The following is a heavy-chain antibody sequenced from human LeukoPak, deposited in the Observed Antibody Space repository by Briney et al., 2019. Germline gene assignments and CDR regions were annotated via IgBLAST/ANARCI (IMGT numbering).Heavy chain of an antibody. CDR3: TRVQAGRSGLMDV. V-gene: IGHV3-74*01. CDR2: IDPDGSTT. J-gene: IGHJ6*02. D-gene: IGHD2-8*02. Sequence: PGGSLRLSCAASGFTLNGYWMHWGRQAPGEGLVWVSRIDPDGSTTNYAESVKGRFTTSRDNAKNTMYLQMNSLRAEDTALYYCTRVQAGRSGLMDVWGRGTTVTVSS. CDR1: GFTLNGYW.